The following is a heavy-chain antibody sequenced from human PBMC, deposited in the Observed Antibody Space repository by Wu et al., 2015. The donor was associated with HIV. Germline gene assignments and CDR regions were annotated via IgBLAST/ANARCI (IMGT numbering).Heavy chain of an antibody. V-gene: IGHV1-69*13. CDR2: IIPIFGTA. J-gene: IGHJ4*02. Sequence: QVQLVQSGAEVKKPGSSVKVSCKASGGTFSSYAISWVRQAPGQGLEWMGRIIPIFGTANYAQKFQGRVTITADESTSTAYMELSSLRSEDTAVYYCARARNWKQLLWVRGVMRTTWGQGTLVTVSS. CDR1: GGTFSSYA. CDR3: ARARNWKQLLWVRGVMRTT. D-gene: IGHD3-10*01.